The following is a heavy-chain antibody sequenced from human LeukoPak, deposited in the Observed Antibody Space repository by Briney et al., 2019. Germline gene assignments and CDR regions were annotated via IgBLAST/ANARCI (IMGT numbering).Heavy chain of an antibody. Sequence: PGGSLRLSCAAAGFTFSRYGMHWVRQAPGKGLVWVSHVKTDGRTTHYADSVKGRFTISRDNAKNSLYLQMNSLRAEDTAVYYCARETRLRWTDYWGQGTLVTVSS. CDR1: GFTFSRYG. D-gene: IGHD5-24*01. V-gene: IGHV3-74*01. CDR2: VKTDGRTT. CDR3: ARETRLRWTDY. J-gene: IGHJ4*02.